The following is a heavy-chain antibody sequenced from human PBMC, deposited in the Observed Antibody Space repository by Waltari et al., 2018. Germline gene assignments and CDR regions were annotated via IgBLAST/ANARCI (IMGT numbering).Heavy chain of an antibody. Sequence: QVQLVESGGGVVQPGRSLRLSCAASGFTFSSHAIYWVRQAPGKGLEWVAVISCDGVNEYYPKSVEGRFTISRDNSKNTVFLQMNSLRAEDTAVYYCAKDLVTNGPGAVDALHIWGQGTKVTVAS. D-gene: IGHD3-16*02. V-gene: IGHV3-30*18. CDR1: GFTFSSHA. CDR2: ISCDGVNE. J-gene: IGHJ3*02. CDR3: AKDLVTNGPGAVDALHI.